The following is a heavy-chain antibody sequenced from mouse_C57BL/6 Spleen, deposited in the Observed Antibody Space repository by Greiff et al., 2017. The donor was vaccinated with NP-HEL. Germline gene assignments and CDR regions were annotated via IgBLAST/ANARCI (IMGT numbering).Heavy chain of an antibody. V-gene: IGHV1-80*01. Sequence: QVQLQQSGAELVKPGASVKISCKASGYAFSSYWMNWVKQRPGTGLEWIGQIYPGDGDTNYNGKFKGKATLTADKSSSTAYMQLSSLTSEDSAVYFCARGGYYDYDGYFDVWGTGTTVTVSS. J-gene: IGHJ1*03. CDR3: ARGGYYDYDGYFDV. D-gene: IGHD2-4*01. CDR1: GYAFSSYW. CDR2: IYPGDGDT.